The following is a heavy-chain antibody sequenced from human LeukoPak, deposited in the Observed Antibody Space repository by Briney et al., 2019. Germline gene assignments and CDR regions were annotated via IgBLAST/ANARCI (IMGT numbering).Heavy chain of an antibody. V-gene: IGHV1-69*06. CDR3: ARAGWLQYYYFDY. J-gene: IGHJ4*02. CDR1: GFTFSHYG. CDR2: IIPIFGTA. Sequence: GGSLRLSCAASGFTFSHYGIHWVRQAPGQGLEGMGGIIPIFGTAKYAQKFQGRVTITADTSTSTAYMELSSLRSEDTAVYYCARAGWLQYYYFDYWGQGTLVTVSS. D-gene: IGHD5-24*01.